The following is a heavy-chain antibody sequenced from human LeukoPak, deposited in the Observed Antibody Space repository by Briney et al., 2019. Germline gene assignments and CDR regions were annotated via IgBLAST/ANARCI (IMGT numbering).Heavy chain of an antibody. CDR1: GGSLTSGNYN. V-gene: IGHV4-31*03. CDR2: SAST. D-gene: IGHD5-12*01. J-gene: IGHJ4*01. Sequence: SQTLSLTPTVSGGSLTSGNYNWRWIRQHPGKGLEHSASTYYNASPNSRVTISIDTSKNQLSLKLSSVTAADTAVYYCPRYNAYGTGVATGGQGTPV. CDR3: PRYNAYGTGVAT.